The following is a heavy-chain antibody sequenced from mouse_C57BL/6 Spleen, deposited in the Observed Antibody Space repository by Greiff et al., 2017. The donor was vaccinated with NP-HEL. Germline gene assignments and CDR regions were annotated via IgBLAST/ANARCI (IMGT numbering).Heavy chain of an antibody. Sequence: QVQLQQPGAELVRPGTSVKLSCKASGYTFTSYWMHWVKQRPGQGLEWIGVIDPSDSYTNYNQKFKGKATLTVDTSSSTAYMQLSSLTSEDSAVYYCAKLGPGWGQGTTLTVSS. CDR1: GYTFTSYW. CDR2: IDPSDSYT. V-gene: IGHV1-59*01. D-gene: IGHD4-1*01. CDR3: AKLGPG. J-gene: IGHJ2*01.